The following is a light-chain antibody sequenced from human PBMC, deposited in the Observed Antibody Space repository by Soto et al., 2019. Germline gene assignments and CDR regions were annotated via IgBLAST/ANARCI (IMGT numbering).Light chain of an antibody. V-gene: IGLV2-14*03. J-gene: IGLJ1*01. CDR2: DVT. Sequence: QSVLTQPASVSGSPGQSITISCTGTSSDIGHYDYVSWYQQHPGKAPKLMIYDVTNRPSGVSNRFSGSKSGNTASLTISRLQAEDDADHYCSSYASSSTRVFGTGTKVTV. CDR1: SSDIGHYDY. CDR3: SSYASSSTRV.